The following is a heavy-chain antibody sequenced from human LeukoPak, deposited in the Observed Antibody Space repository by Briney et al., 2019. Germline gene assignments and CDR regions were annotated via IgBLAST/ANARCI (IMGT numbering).Heavy chain of an antibody. V-gene: IGHV1-2*04. D-gene: IGHD6-13*01. CDR1: GYTFTGYY. Sequence: GASVKVSCKASGYTFTGYYMHWVRQAPGQGLEWMGWINPNSGGTNYAQKFQGWVTMTRDTSISTAYMELSRLRSDDTAVYYCARAQGSSWSPLDYWGQGTLVTVSS. J-gene: IGHJ4*02. CDR2: INPNSGGT. CDR3: ARAQGSSWSPLDY.